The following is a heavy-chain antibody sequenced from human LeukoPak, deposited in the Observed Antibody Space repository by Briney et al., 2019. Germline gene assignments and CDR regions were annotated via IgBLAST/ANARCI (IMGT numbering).Heavy chain of an antibody. V-gene: IGHV1-46*01. CDR1: GYTFTSYY. Sequence: ASVKVSCKASGYTFTSYYMHWVRQAPGQGLEWMGIINPSGGSTSYAQKFQGRVTMTRDTSTSTVYMELSSLRSEDTAVYYCARDPVGATLYYYGMDVWGQGTTVTVSS. J-gene: IGHJ6*02. CDR3: ARDPVGATLYYYGMDV. CDR2: INPSGGST. D-gene: IGHD1-26*01.